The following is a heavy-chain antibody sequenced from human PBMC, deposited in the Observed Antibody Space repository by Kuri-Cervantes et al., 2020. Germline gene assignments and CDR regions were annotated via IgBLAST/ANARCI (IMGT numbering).Heavy chain of an antibody. CDR2: IWYDGSNK. CDR3: ARDTWQQLSGYYYMDV. CDR1: GFTFSSYG. J-gene: IGHJ6*03. Sequence: GESLKISCAASGFTFSSYGMHWVRQAPGKGLEWVAVIWYDGSNKYYADSVKGRFTISRDNAKNSLYLQMNSLRAEDTAVYYCARDTWQQLSGYYYMDVWGKGTTVTVSS. D-gene: IGHD6-13*01. V-gene: IGHV3-33*01.